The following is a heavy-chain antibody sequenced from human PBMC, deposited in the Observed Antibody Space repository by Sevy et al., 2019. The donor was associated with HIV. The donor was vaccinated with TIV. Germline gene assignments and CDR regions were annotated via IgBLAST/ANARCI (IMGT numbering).Heavy chain of an antibody. CDR1: GFSFSDYY. J-gene: IGHJ4*02. CDR3: ARVMRRISWWSLDS. Sequence: GGSLRLSCAASGFSFSDYYMDWVRQAPGKGLEWVGRIGNKPSSHTTEFAASVEGRFTISRDDLKNSLFLHMHSLKIDDTAVYYCARVMRRISWWSLDSWGQGTLVTVSS. CDR2: IGNKPSSHTT. D-gene: IGHD2-21*01. V-gene: IGHV3-72*01.